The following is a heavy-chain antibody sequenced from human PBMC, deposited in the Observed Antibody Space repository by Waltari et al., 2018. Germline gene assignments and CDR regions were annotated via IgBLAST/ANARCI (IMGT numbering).Heavy chain of an antibody. D-gene: IGHD3-3*01. CDR3: ARDGSGYDFWSGGMDV. CDR1: GYTFTGYY. Sequence: QVQLVQSGAEVKKPGASVKVSCKASGYTFTGYYMHWVRQAPGQGLEWMGRINPNSGGTNYAQKFQGRVTMTRDTSISTAYMELSRLRSDDTAGYYCARDGSGYDFWSGGMDVWGKGPTVTVSS. CDR2: INPNSGGT. J-gene: IGHJ6*04. V-gene: IGHV1-2*06.